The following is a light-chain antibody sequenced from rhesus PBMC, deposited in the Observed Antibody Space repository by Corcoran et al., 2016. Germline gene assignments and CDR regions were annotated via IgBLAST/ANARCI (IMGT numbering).Light chain of an antibody. V-gene: IGKV1-22*01. Sequence: DIQMTQSPSSLSASVGDTVTITCRASQGISSWLAWYQQKPGKTPKLMIYKASSLQSEVPSRFSGSVSGTDFTLNISSLQSEDFATYYCQQYSSRPLTFGPGTKLDIK. J-gene: IGKJ3*01. CDR2: KAS. CDR3: QQYSSRPLT. CDR1: QGISSW.